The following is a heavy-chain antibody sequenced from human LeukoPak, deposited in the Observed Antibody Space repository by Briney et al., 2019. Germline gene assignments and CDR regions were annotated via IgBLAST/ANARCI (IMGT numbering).Heavy chain of an antibody. Sequence: GGSLRLSCAASVFTFSSYAMSWVRQAPGKGLEWVSAISGSGGSTNYADSVKGRFTISRDNSKNTLYLQMNSLRAEDTAVYYCAKDIVGAIIYWGQGTLVTVSS. CDR3: AKDIVGAIIY. D-gene: IGHD1-26*01. CDR1: VFTFSSYA. CDR2: ISGSGGST. V-gene: IGHV3-23*01. J-gene: IGHJ4*02.